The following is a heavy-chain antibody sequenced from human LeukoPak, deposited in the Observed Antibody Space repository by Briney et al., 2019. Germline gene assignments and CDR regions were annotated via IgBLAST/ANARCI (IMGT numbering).Heavy chain of an antibody. CDR3: ARMWESRHGRDY. Sequence: SETLSLTCAVYGGSFSGYYWSWIRQPPGKGLEWIGEINHSGSTNYNPSLKSRVTISVDTSKNQFSLNLNSVTAADTAVYYCARMWESRHGRDYWGQGNQVTVSS. D-gene: IGHD1-26*01. J-gene: IGHJ4*02. CDR1: GGSFSGYY. CDR2: INHSGST. V-gene: IGHV4-34*01.